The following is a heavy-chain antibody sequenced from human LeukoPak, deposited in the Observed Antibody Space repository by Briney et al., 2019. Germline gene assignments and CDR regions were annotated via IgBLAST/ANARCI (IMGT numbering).Heavy chain of an antibody. D-gene: IGHD2-15*01. CDR1: GFTFDDYG. V-gene: IGHV3-74*01. J-gene: IGHJ4*02. CDR3: ARDNEYCTGGTCRLDY. CDR2: INNDGRST. Sequence: PGGSLGLSCAASGFTFDDYGMSWVRQAPGKGLVWVSRINNDGRSTSYAGSVKGRFTVSRDNAKNTLYLQMNSLRAEDTAVYYCARDNEYCTGGTCRLDYWGQGALVTVSS.